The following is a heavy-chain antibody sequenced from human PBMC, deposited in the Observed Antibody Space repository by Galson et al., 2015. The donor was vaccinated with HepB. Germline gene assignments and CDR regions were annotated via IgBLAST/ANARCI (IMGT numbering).Heavy chain of an antibody. CDR1: GFTFSSHS. D-gene: IGHD5-12*01. Sequence: SLRLSCAASGFTFSSHSMNWVRQAPGKGLEWVSSISSSSGYIYYADSVKGRFTVSRDNAKNSLYLQMNSLRAEDTAVYYCARDQESGYDVPYYYYYMDVWGKGTTVTVSS. CDR2: ISSSSGYI. J-gene: IGHJ6*03. CDR3: ARDQESGYDVPYYYYYMDV. V-gene: IGHV3-21*01.